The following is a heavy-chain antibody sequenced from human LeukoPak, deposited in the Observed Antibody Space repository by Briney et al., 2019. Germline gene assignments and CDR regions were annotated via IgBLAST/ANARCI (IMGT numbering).Heavy chain of an antibody. D-gene: IGHD3-10*01. CDR1: Y. CDR3: ARDQEDSGTDY. CDR2: IYYSGST. Sequence: YWIGWVRQHPGKGLEWIGYIYYSGSTYYNPSLKSRVTISLDTSKNQFSLKLSSVTAADTAVYYCARDQEDSGTDYWGQGTLVTVSS. J-gene: IGHJ4*02. V-gene: IGHV4-31*02.